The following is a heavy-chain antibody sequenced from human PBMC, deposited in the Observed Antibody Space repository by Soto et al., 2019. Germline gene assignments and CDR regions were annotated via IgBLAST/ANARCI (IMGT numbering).Heavy chain of an antibody. Sequence: QVQLQQWGAGLLKPSETLSLTCAVYGGSFSGYYWSWIRQPPGKGLEWIGEINHSGSTNYNPSLKSRVTISVDTSKNQFSLKLSSVTAADTAVYYCARLGDVWSGYYIRGNWFDPWGQGTLVTVSS. CDR3: ARLGDVWSGYYIRGNWFDP. V-gene: IGHV4-34*01. J-gene: IGHJ5*02. D-gene: IGHD3-3*01. CDR2: INHSGST. CDR1: GGSFSGYY.